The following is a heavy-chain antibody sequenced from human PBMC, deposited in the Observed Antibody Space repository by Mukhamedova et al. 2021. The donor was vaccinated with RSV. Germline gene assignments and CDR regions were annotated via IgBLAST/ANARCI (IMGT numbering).Heavy chain of an antibody. CDR3: ARHRGAYRSIWVLGFFDVFDL. V-gene: IGHV5-51*01. J-gene: IGHJ3*01. D-gene: IGHD3-16*01. CDR2: IYPGDSDT. Sequence: EYMGIIYPGDSDTRYSPSFQGQVTISADKSISAAYLQWNALKASDTAMYYCARHRGAYRSIWVLGFFDVFDLWGKGTMVIVSS.